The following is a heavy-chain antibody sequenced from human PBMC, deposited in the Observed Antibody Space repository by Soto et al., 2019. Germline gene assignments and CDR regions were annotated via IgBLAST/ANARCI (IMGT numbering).Heavy chain of an antibody. Sequence: QVQLQESGPGLVKPSQTLSLTCTVSGGSISSGGYYWSWIRQHPGKGLEWIGYIYYSGSTYYNPSLKSRVTISVDTSKNQFSLKLSSMTAADTAVYYCARAGMVVKRVNWFDPWGQGTLVTVSS. CDR2: IYYSGST. CDR3: ARAGMVVKRVNWFDP. D-gene: IGHD2-21*01. CDR1: GGSISSGGYY. V-gene: IGHV4-31*03. J-gene: IGHJ5*02.